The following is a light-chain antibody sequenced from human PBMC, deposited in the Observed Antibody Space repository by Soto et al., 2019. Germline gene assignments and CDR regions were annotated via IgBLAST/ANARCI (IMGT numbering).Light chain of an antibody. J-gene: IGKJ5*01. CDR1: QNVRTNY. CDR3: QQYGRPAPIN. CDR2: AAS. V-gene: IGKV3-20*01. Sequence: QNVRTNYLAWYQQKPGQAPRLLIYAASTRASGIPERFSGSGSEKDFTLTISRLEPEVFALYYCQQYGRPAPINIGQGTRLEIK.